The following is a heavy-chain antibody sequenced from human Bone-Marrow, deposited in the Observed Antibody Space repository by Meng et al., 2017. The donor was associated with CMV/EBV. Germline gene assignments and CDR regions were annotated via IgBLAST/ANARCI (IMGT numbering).Heavy chain of an antibody. D-gene: IGHD6-13*01. CDR2: IYNSGTT. CDR1: GGSISRGDYA. J-gene: IGHJ4*02. V-gene: IGHV4-31*03. CDR3: ARKYSSRFDY. Sequence: QLQLQESGPGLVKPSQTLSLTCTVSGGSISRGDYAGPWVRQHQGRGLEWIGNIYNSGTTYYNPSLKSRVTVSGDTTKNQFALNLSSVTAADTAVYYCARKYSSRFDYWGQGTLVTVSS.